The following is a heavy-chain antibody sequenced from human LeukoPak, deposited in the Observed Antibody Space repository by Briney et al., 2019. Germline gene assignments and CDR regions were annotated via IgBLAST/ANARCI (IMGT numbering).Heavy chain of an antibody. V-gene: IGHV3-74*01. Sequence: PGGPLRLSCAAAGFTFSDYWMHWLRHAPGRRPVWVSRINRDGTRTSYADSVEGRFTISRANDKITLYLQMNSLAADDTAVYYGARDVLRRGQGTLVTVSS. D-gene: IGHD3-10*02. J-gene: IGHJ4*02. CDR3: ARDVLR. CDR2: INRDGTRT. CDR1: GFTFSDYW.